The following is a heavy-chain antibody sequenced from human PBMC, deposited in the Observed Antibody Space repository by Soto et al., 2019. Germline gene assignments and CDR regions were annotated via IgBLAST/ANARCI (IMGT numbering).Heavy chain of an antibody. Sequence: QVQLVESGGNVVQPGRSLRLSCAASGFSFSSHGMHWVRQAPGKGLEWVAHLWAGGHIRYYAYSVKGRFTISSDHSKNTLYLQMDSLGAGDTAVYYCARDAQHLANYGMDVWGQGTTVTVSS. CDR3: ARDAQHLANYGMDV. D-gene: IGHD3-3*02. CDR1: GFSFSSHG. V-gene: IGHV3-33*01. CDR2: LWAGGHIR. J-gene: IGHJ6*02.